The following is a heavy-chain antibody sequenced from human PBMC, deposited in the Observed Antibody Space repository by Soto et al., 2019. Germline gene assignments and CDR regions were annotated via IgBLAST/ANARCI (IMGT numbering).Heavy chain of an antibody. CDR1: GYTFTSYA. CDR3: AGRRPGGPAADYYGMDV. Sequence: APVKVSCKASGYTFTSYAMHWLRQSPGQRLEWMGWINAGNGNTKYSQKFQGRVTITRDTSASTAYMELSSLRSEDTAVYYCAGRRPGGPAADYYGMDVWGQGTTVTVSS. J-gene: IGHJ6*02. D-gene: IGHD2-2*01. V-gene: IGHV1-3*01. CDR2: INAGNGNT.